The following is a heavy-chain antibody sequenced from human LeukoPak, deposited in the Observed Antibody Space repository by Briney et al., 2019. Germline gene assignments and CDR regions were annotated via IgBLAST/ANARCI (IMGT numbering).Heavy chain of an antibody. CDR3: ARHRISDYDSGVSWCDP. CDR2: IIPILGIA. Sequence: RASVKVSCTASGGTFSSYAISWVRQAPGQGLEWMGRIIPILGIANYAQKFQGRVTITADKSTSTAYMELSSLRSEDTAVYYCARHRISDYDSGVSWCDPWGQGTLVTVSS. V-gene: IGHV1-69*04. CDR1: GGTFSSYA. J-gene: IGHJ5*02. D-gene: IGHD5-12*01.